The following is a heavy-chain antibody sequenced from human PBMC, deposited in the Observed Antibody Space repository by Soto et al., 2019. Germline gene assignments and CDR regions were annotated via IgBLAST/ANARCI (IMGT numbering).Heavy chain of an antibody. CDR1: GGSISSYY. J-gene: IGHJ4*02. D-gene: IGHD6-13*01. CDR2: IHTTDGT. CDR3: AVPEAGDFHY. V-gene: IGHV4-4*07. Sequence: NPSETLSLTCTVSGGSISSYYWSWIRQPAGKEMEWIGRIHTTDGTNYNPSLKSRLTMSIDTSNNQFSLNLRFLTAADTAVYYCAVPEAGDFHYWGQGALVTVSS.